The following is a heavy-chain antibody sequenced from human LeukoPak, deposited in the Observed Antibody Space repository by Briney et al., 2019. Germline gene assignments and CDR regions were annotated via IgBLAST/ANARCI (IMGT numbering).Heavy chain of an antibody. V-gene: IGHV3-7*01. CDR2: IKQDGSEK. D-gene: IGHD3-3*01. CDR3: GPSLGEWLPYDY. CDR1: GFTFSSYW. Sequence: PGGSLRLSCAASGFTFSSYWMSWVRQAPGKGLEWVANIKQDGSEKYYVDSVKGRFTISRDNAKNSLYLQMNSLRAEDTAVYYCGPSLGEWLPYDYWGQGTLVTVSS. J-gene: IGHJ4*02.